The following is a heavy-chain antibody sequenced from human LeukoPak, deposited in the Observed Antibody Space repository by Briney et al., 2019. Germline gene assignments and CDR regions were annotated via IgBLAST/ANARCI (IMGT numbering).Heavy chain of an antibody. CDR3: ARGPPGATTIDY. V-gene: IGHV3-21*01. D-gene: IGHD1-26*01. Sequence: PGGSLRLSCAASGFTFSSYSMNWVRQAPGKGLEWVSSISSSSSYIYYADSVKGRFTISRDNAKNSLYLQMNSLRAEDTAVYYCARGPPGATTIDYWGQGTLVTVSS. J-gene: IGHJ4*02. CDR2: ISSSSSYI. CDR1: GFTFSSYS.